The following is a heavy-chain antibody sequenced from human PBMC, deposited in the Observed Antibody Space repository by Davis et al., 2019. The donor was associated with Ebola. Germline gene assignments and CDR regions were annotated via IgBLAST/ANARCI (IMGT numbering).Heavy chain of an antibody. CDR1: GASVSNYY. D-gene: IGHD3-3*01. CDR3: ARDHYDFWSGGWFDP. V-gene: IGHV4-59*02. J-gene: IGHJ5*02. CDR2: IYYSGST. Sequence: SETLSLTCSVSGASVSNYYWSWIRQPPGKGLEWIGYIYYSGSTNYNPSLKSRVIISVDTSKNQFSLKLSSVTAADTAVYYCARDHYDFWSGGWFDPWGQGTLVTVSS.